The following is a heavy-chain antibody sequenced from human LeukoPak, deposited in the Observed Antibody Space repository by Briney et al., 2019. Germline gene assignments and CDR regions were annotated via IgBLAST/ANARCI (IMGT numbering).Heavy chain of an antibody. CDR3: ATGNWPASDI. J-gene: IGHJ3*02. CDR2: IKSDGGST. V-gene: IGHV3-74*01. CDR1: GFTFSSYS. D-gene: IGHD3-10*01. Sequence: PGGSLRLSCAASGFTFSSYSMHWVRQAPGKGLGWVSSIKSDGGSTSYADSVKGRLTISRDNARNTLYLQMNSLRTEDTAVYYCATGNWPASDIWGQGTTVTVSA.